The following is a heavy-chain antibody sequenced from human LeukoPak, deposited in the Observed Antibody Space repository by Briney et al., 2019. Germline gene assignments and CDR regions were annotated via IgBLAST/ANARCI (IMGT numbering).Heavy chain of an antibody. CDR1: GYSFTSYW. J-gene: IGHJ4*02. CDR2: IYPGDSDT. Sequence: GESLKISCKGSGYSFTSYWIGWVRQMPGKGLEWMGIIYPGDSDTRYSPSFQGQVTISADKSISTAYLQWSSLKASDTAMYYCARQTERWFGELLPGGYWGQGTLVTVSS. CDR3: ARQTERWFGELLPGGY. V-gene: IGHV5-51*01. D-gene: IGHD3-10*01.